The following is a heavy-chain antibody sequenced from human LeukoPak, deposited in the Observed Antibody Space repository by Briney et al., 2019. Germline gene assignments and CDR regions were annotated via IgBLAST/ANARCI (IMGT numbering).Heavy chain of an antibody. V-gene: IGHV4-59*01. CDR1: GGSIISYY. CDR2: IYYTGST. Sequence: SETLSVTCTVSGGSIISYYWSGIRQPPGKGLEWIGYIYYTGSTNYNPSLKSRVTISVDTSKNQFSLKLRSVTAADTAVYYCARSLGAAGYDYWGQGTLVTVSS. J-gene: IGHJ4*02. CDR3: ARSLGAAGYDY. D-gene: IGHD6-13*01.